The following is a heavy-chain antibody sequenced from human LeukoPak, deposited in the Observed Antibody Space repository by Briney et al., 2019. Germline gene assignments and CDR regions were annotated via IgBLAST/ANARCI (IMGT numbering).Heavy chain of an antibody. D-gene: IGHD3-16*01. V-gene: IGHV3-13*04. CDR1: GFTLSSYD. Sequence: PGGTLRLSCAASGFTLSSYDMYWVRQAAGAGLEWVSSIDTAGDTYYPGSVKGRFTISRENAKNSFYLQMNSVRAGDTAVYYCVRGSDGLDVWGQGTTVTLFS. CDR2: IDTAGDT. J-gene: IGHJ6*02. CDR3: VRGSDGLDV.